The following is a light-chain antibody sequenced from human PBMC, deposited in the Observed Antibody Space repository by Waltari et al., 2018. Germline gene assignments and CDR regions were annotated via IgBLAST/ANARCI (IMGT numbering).Light chain of an antibody. V-gene: IGKV1-39*01. CDR1: QNIDSY. Sequence: DIQMTQSPSSLSASVGDSVTITCRASQNIDSYLNCYQQKPGKAPKLLIYATINLENGVPSRITGSGSGTEFTLNIRSLQPEDFATYYCQQSSSAPWTFGQGTKVEIK. CDR2: ATI. CDR3: QQSSSAPWT. J-gene: IGKJ1*01.